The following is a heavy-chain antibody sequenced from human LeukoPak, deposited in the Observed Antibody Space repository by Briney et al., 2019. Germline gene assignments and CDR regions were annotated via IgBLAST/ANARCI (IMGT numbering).Heavy chain of an antibody. V-gene: IGHV3-23*01. CDR2: ISISGDET. CDR1: GFTVSSNY. Sequence: GGSLRLSCAASGFTVSSNYMSWGRQAPGKGLEWVSAISISGDETYYADSLKGRFTTSRDNSKNTLYLQMNSLRAEDTAVYHCAREDRSSGFYGLDYWGQGTLVTVSS. CDR3: AREDRSSGFYGLDY. D-gene: IGHD6-19*01. J-gene: IGHJ4*02.